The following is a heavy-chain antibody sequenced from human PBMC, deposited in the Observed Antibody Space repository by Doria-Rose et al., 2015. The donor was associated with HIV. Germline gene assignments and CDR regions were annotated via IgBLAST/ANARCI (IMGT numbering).Heavy chain of an antibody. Sequence: QVQLQESGPGLVKPSETLSLTCSVSGGSISHYYWSWIRQPPGKGLECIGDIFYTGSTNYSPSLKSRVSISIDTSKNKFSLRLSSVTAADTAVCYCARVLSGTYDYWGQGTLVTVSS. V-gene: IGHV4-59*01. D-gene: IGHD1-26*01. CDR2: IFYTGST. CDR3: ARVLSGTYDY. J-gene: IGHJ4*02. CDR1: GGSISHYY.